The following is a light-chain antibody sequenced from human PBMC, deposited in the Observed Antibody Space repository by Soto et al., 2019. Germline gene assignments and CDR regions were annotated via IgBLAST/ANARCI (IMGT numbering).Light chain of an antibody. J-gene: IGLJ3*02. CDR2: GNS. CDR3: QSHASSLRGRV. CDR1: SSNIGAGYH. V-gene: IGLV1-40*01. Sequence: QSVLTQPPSVSGAPGQRVTISCTGSSSNIGAGYHVHWYQQLPGTAPKLLIYGNSNRPSGVPDRFSGSKSGTSASLAITGLQADDEADYYCQSHASSLRGRVFGGGTKVTV.